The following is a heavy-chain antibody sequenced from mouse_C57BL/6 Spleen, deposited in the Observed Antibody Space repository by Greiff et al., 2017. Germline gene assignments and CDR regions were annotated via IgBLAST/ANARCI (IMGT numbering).Heavy chain of an antibody. V-gene: IGHV1-26*01. J-gene: IGHJ2*01. D-gene: IGHD2-4*01. CDR2: INPNNGGT. CDR3: ARRGYDSYFDY. CDR1: GYTFTDYY. Sequence: EVQLQQSGPELVKPGASVKISCKASGYTFTDYYMNWVKQSHGKSLEWIGDINPNNGGTSYNQKFKGKATLTVDKSSSTAYMELRSLTSEDSAVYYCARRGYDSYFDYWGQGTTLTVSS.